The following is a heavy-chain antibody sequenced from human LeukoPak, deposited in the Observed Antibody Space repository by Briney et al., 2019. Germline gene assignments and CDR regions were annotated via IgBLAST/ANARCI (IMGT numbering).Heavy chain of an antibody. D-gene: IGHD3-9*01. V-gene: IGHV3-23*01. Sequence: GGSRRLSCLASGFTFKLSAMTWVRRAPGKGLEWVAAIGGTGDNTYYADSVKGRFTISRDNSRNTQFLQMDNLRAEDTATYYCARDRGPYVDIDNNWFDPWGQGTLVIVSS. J-gene: IGHJ5*02. CDR3: ARDRGPYVDIDNNWFDP. CDR1: GFTFKLSA. CDR2: IGGTGDNT.